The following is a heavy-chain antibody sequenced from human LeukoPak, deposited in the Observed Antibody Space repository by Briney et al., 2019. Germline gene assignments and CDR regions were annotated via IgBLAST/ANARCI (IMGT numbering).Heavy chain of an antibody. V-gene: IGHV3-30*18. CDR1: GFTFSSYG. Sequence: GRSLRLPCAASGFTFSSYGMHWVRQAPGKGLEWVAVISYDGSNEYYADSVKGRFTISRDNSKNTLYLQMNSLRAEDTAVYYCANIYGDYAMDAFDIWGQGTMVTVSS. CDR2: ISYDGSNE. D-gene: IGHD4-17*01. CDR3: ANIYGDYAMDAFDI. J-gene: IGHJ3*02.